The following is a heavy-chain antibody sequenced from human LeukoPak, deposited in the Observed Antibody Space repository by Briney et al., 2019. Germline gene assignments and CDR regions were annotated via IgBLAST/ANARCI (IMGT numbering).Heavy chain of an antibody. D-gene: IGHD3-16*02. CDR1: GFTFSSYS. J-gene: IGHJ4*02. V-gene: IGHV3-21*01. CDR2: ISSSSSYI. Sequence: GGSLRLSCAASGFTFSSYSMNWVRQAPGKGLEWVSSISSSSSYIYYADSVKGRFTISRDNAKNSLYLQMNSLRAEATAVYYCAREWAGRTEYYDYVWGELSGVPTGYYFDYWGQGTLVTVSS. CDR3: AREWAGRTEYYDYVWGELSGVPTGYYFDY.